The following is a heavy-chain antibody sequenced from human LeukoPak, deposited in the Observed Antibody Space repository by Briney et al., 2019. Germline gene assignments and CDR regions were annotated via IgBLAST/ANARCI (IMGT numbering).Heavy chain of an antibody. CDR1: GYTFTSYD. CDR2: MNPNSGNT. V-gene: IGHV1-8*01. CDR3: ARDSGQGGAFDI. D-gene: IGHD2-15*01. J-gene: IGHJ3*02. Sequence: ASVEVSCKASGYTFTSYDINWVRQATGQGLEWMGWMNPNSGNTGYAQKFQGRVTMTRNTSISTAYMELSSLRSEGTAVYYCARDSGQGGAFDIWGQGTMVTVSS.